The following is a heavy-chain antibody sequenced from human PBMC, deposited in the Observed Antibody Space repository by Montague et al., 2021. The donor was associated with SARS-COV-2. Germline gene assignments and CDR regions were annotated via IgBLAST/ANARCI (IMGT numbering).Heavy chain of an antibody. V-gene: IGHV4-59*01. CDR1: GGSISNYY. D-gene: IGHD3-3*01. J-gene: IGHJ6*02. CDR2: MYYSGST. Sequence: SETLSLTCTVSGGSISNYYWSWIRQSPGKGLEWIAYMYYSGSTKYNPSLKILSTISVDTSKNQFSLTLSSMTAADTAVYYCARARGGTIFGVIGAYYSMDIWGQGTTVTVS. CDR3: ARARGGTIFGVIGAYYSMDI.